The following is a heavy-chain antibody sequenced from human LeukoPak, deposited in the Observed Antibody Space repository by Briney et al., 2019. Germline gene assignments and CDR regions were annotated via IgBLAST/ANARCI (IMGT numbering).Heavy chain of an antibody. CDR3: ARVRRGYSYNPLGYYYYYMDV. V-gene: IGHV3-7*01. J-gene: IGHJ6*03. CDR1: GVTFSSYW. D-gene: IGHD5-18*01. Sequence: PGGSLRRSCAASGVTFSSYWTSWVRQAPGKGLEWVANIQQDGSEKYYVDSVKGRFTISRDNAKNSLYLQMNSLRAEDTAVYYCARVRRGYSYNPLGYYYYYMDVWGKGTTVTVSS. CDR2: IQQDGSEK.